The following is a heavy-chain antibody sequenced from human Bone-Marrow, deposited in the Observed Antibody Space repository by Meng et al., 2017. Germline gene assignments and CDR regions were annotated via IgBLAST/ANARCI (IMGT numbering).Heavy chain of an antibody. CDR2: IGTGKTFM. V-gene: IGHV3-21*04. CDR1: GVTVSSSY. Sequence: GGSLRLSCSVSGVTVSSSYFAWLRQAPGRGLEWVSAIGTGKTFMYYAASVRGRFTISRDNANNSVSLQMNSLRAEDTAVYYCARDSWKLGPSTSDYWGQGTLVTVSS. J-gene: IGHJ4*02. D-gene: IGHD7-27*01. CDR3: ARDSWKLGPSTSDY.